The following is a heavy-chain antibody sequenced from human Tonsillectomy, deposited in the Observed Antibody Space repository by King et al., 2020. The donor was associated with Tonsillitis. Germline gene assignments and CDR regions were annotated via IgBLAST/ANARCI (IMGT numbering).Heavy chain of an antibody. V-gene: IGHV3-7*01. D-gene: IGHD6-19*01. CDR1: GLSGFW. CDR3: VAGAAWQVDY. Sequence: VQLVESGGGLVQPGGSLTLSCAASGLSGFWVNWVRQAPGKGPEWVAIIKQDGSERLYVDSVKGRFIISRDNAKNSAYLQMNSLRVDDTAVYYCVAGAAWQVDYWGQGTLVTVSS. J-gene: IGHJ4*02. CDR2: IKQDGSER.